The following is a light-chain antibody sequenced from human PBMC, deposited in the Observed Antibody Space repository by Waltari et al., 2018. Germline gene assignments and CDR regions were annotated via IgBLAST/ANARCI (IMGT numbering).Light chain of an antibody. CDR3: SSYASSSTLWV. CDR2: EVS. J-gene: IGLJ3*02. Sequence: QSALTQPASVSGSPGQSITISCPGTSSDVGGYKYVSWYQQHPGKAPKLLIYEVSNRPSGISSRFSGPKSGNMASLTISGLQAEDEADYYCSSYASSSTLWVFGGGTKLTVL. CDR1: SSDVGGYKY. V-gene: IGLV2-14*01.